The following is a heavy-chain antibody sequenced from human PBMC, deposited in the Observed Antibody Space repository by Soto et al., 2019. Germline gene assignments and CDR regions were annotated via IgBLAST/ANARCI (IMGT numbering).Heavy chain of an antibody. J-gene: IGHJ4*02. CDR2: INPYNGKT. D-gene: IGHD2-15*01. CDR3: ARVQIVVVVGGTPADY. Sequence: QVQLEQSGAEVKKSGASVKVSCKASGYIFSTHGINWVRQAPGQGLEWMGWINPYNGKTNYAQKFQGRVTMTTETSRKTAYMELXSLRSDDTAVYYCARVQIVVVVGGTPADYWGQGTLVTVSS. V-gene: IGHV1-18*01. CDR1: GYIFSTHG.